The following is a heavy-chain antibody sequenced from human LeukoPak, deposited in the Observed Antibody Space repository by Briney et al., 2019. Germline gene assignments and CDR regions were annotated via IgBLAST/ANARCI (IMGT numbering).Heavy chain of an antibody. CDR2: IYPGDSDT. Sequence: GESLKISCKGSGYRFTSYWIAWVRQMPGKGLEWMGIIYPGDSDTRYSPSFQGQVTISADKSISTAYLQWSSLKASDTAMYYCARGGRVVVIDDAFDIWGQGTMVTVSS. V-gene: IGHV5-51*01. CDR1: GYRFTSYW. J-gene: IGHJ3*02. CDR3: ARGGRVVVIDDAFDI. D-gene: IGHD3-22*01.